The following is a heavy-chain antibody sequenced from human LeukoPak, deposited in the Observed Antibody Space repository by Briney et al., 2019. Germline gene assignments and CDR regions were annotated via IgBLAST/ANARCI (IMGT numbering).Heavy chain of an antibody. J-gene: IGHJ3*02. CDR3: ARVYYDFWSGYEYDAFDI. CDR2: ISAYNGNT. D-gene: IGHD3-3*01. Sequence: GASVKVSCKASGYTFTGYYMHWVRQATGQGLEWMGWISAYNGNTNYAQKLQGRVTMTTDTSTSTAYMELRSLRSDDTAVYYCARVYYDFWSGYEYDAFDIWGQGTMVTVSS. V-gene: IGHV1-18*04. CDR1: GYTFTGYY.